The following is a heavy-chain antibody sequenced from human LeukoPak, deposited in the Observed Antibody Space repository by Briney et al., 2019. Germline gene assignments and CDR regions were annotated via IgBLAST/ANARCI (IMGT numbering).Heavy chain of an antibody. J-gene: IGHJ4*02. V-gene: IGHV3-74*01. CDR2: INSDGSST. CDR1: GFTFSSYW. CDR3: ARDFYTSGSPNDY. D-gene: IGHD3-10*01. Sequence: GGSLRLSCAASGFTFSSYWMHWVRQAPGKGLVWVSRINSDGSSTSYADSEKGRFTISRDNAKNTLYLQMNSLRGEDTAVYYCARDFYTSGSPNDYWGQGTLVTVSS.